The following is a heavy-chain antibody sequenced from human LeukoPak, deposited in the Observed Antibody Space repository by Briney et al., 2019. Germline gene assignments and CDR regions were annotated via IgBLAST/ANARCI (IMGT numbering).Heavy chain of an antibody. V-gene: IGHV3-48*01. D-gene: IGHD3-10*01. CDR1: GFTFSSYG. CDR2: ISSSSSTI. J-gene: IGHJ6*02. CDR3: ARDIVRGMDV. Sequence: GGSLRLSCAASGFTFSSYGMHWVRQAPGKGLEWVSYISSSSSTIYYADSVKGRFTISRDNAKNTLYLQMNSLRAEDTAVYYCARDIVRGMDVWGQGTTVTVSS.